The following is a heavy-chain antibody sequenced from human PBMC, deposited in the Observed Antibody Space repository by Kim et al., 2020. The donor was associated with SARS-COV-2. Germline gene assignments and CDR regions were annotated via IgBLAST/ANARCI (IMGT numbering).Heavy chain of an antibody. V-gene: IGHV4-4*09. CDR3: ARLPLWSTFDI. Sequence: NNNPPLKSRVPISVDTPKNQFSLKLSSVTAADTAVYYCARLPLWSTFDIWGQGTMVTVS. J-gene: IGHJ3*02. D-gene: IGHD5-18*01.